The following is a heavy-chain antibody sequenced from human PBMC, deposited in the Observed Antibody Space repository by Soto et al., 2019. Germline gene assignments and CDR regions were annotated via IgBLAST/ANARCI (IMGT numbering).Heavy chain of an antibody. J-gene: IGHJ3*02. D-gene: IGHD6-6*01. CDR2: ISSGSTYI. CDR3: ARDLRIAARLHTFDI. V-gene: IGHV3-21*01. CDR1: GFTFSSYS. Sequence: GGSLRLSCAASGFTFSSYSMSWVRQAPGKGLEWVSSISSGSTYIYYADSVKGRFTIARDNAKNSLYLQVNSLRAEDTAVFFCARDLRIAARLHTFDIWGQGTMVTVSS.